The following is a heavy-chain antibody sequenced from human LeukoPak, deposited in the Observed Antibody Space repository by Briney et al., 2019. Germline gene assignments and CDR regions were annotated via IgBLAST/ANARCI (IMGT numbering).Heavy chain of an antibody. Sequence: PSETLSLTCTVSGGSISSSSYYWSWIRQPPGKGLEWIGYIYYSGSTNYNPSLKSRVTISVDTSKNQFSLKLSSVTAADTAVYYCARAQGGVSDYSNYGIVDYWGQGTLVTVSS. V-gene: IGHV4-61*01. CDR2: IYYSGST. J-gene: IGHJ4*02. CDR3: ARAQGGVSDYSNYGIVDY. D-gene: IGHD4-11*01. CDR1: GGSISSSSYY.